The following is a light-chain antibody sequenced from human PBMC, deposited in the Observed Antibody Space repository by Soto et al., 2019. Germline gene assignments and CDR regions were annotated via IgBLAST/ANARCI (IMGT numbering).Light chain of an antibody. V-gene: IGKV3-11*01. J-gene: IGKJ4*01. Sequence: EIVLTQSPATLSLSPGGRATLSCRASQTVSSSLAWYQQKPGQAPRLLIYEASNKATGIPARFSGSGSGADFTLTISSLEREDFALYYCQHHINRPRTFGGGTKVEIK. CDR3: QHHINRPRT. CDR1: QTVSSS. CDR2: EAS.